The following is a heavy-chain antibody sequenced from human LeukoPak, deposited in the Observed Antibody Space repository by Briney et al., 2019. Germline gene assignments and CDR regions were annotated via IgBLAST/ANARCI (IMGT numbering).Heavy chain of an antibody. CDR1: GYTFTSYG. D-gene: IGHD3-3*01. J-gene: IGHJ4*02. Sequence: ASVKVSCKASGYTFTSYGISWVRQAPGQGLEWMGWISAYNGNTNYAQKLQGRVTVTTDTSTSTAYMELRSLRSDDTAVYYCARAVTIFGVATAPGYWGQGTLVTVSS. V-gene: IGHV1-18*01. CDR3: ARAVTIFGVATAPGY. CDR2: ISAYNGNT.